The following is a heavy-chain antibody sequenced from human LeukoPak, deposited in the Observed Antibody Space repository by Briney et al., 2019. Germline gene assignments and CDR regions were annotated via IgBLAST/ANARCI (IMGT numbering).Heavy chain of an antibody. CDR2: ISDSSAST. V-gene: IGHV3-23*01. CDR1: RLTFSSYS. D-gene: IGHD6-19*01. J-gene: IGHJ4*02. Sequence: QTGGSLRLSCAASRLTFSSYSMNWVRQAPGKGMEWVSAISDSSASTYYADSVKGRFTISRDNSKNTLYLQMNSLRAEDTAVYYCAKDLSYFAPLSIAVAGPLLDYWGQGTLVTVSS. CDR3: AKDLSYFAPLSIAVAGPLLDY.